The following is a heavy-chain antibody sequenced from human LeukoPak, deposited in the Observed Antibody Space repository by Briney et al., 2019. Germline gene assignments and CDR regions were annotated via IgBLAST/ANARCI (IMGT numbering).Heavy chain of an antibody. J-gene: IGHJ6*03. V-gene: IGHV1-2*02. CDR1: GYTFTSYG. Sequence: ASVKVSCKASGYTFTSYGISWVRQAPGQGLEWMGWVNPNSGGTNYAQKFQGRVTMTRDTSISTAYMELSRLRSDDTAVYYCARGGQDPLWYYYMDVWGKGTTVTVSS. CDR3: ARGGQDPLWYYYMDV. D-gene: IGHD3-16*01. CDR2: VNPNSGGT.